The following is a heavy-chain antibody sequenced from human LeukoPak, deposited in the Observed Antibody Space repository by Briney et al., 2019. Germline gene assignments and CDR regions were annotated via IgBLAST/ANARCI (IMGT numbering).Heavy chain of an antibody. CDR1: GFTFSTYG. CDR2: ISYDGSNE. J-gene: IGHJ1*01. V-gene: IGHV3-30*03. D-gene: IGHD1-26*01. CDR3: AREDTVGATYFQH. Sequence: GGSLRLSCAASGFTFSTYGMHWVRQAPGKGLEWVAVISYDGSNEYYADSVRGRFTISRDNSKNTLYLQMNTLRAEDTAVYYCAREDTVGATYFQHWGQGTLVTVSS.